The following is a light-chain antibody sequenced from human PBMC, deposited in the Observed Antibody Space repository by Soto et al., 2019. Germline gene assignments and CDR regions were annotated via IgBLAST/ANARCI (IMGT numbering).Light chain of an antibody. V-gene: IGKV1-5*01. CDR2: DAS. J-gene: IGKJ1*01. Sequence: DIQMTQSPSTLSASVGYRVTMTCRASQSISSWLAWYQQKPGKAPKLLIYDASSLESGVPSRFSGSGSGTEFTLTISSLQPDDFATYYCQQYNTYPWTFGQGTKVHI. CDR3: QQYNTYPWT. CDR1: QSISSW.